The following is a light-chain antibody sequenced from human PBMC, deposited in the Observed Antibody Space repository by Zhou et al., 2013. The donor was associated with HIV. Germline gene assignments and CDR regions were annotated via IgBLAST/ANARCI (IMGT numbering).Light chain of an antibody. J-gene: IGKJ4*01. CDR3: QQYNRWPPLT. CDR2: DSS. V-gene: IGKV3-15*01. CDR1: QNVFTN. Sequence: EVVMTQSPSTLSVSPGERVTLSCRASQNVFTNLAWYQQKPGQAPSLLIYDSSSRATGVPVRFSGSGSGTEFTLSIANLQSEDVAVYYCQQYNRWPPLTFGGGTQVEIK.